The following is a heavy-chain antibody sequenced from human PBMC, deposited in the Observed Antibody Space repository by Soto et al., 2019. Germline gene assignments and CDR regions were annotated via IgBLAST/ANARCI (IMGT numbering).Heavy chain of an antibody. D-gene: IGHD2-2*01. Sequence: SETLSLTCAVYGGSFSGYYWSWIRQPPGKGLEWIGEINHSGNTNYNPSLKSRVTISVDTSKNQFSLKLSSVTAADTAVYYCARVCSSTSGQDAFDIWGQGTMVTVSS. V-gene: IGHV4-34*01. CDR1: GGSFSGYY. J-gene: IGHJ3*02. CDR3: ARVCSSTSGQDAFDI. CDR2: INHSGNT.